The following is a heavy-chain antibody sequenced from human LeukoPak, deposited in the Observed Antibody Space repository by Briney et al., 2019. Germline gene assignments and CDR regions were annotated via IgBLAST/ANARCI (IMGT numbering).Heavy chain of an antibody. J-gene: IGHJ6*03. CDR2: MNPNIGKT. Sequence: AASVKVSCKASGYTFTSYDINWVRQATGQGLEWMGWMNPNIGKTGYAQKFQGRVTMTKNTSITTAYMELSSLRSEDTAVYYCARALSWTTDSYYYMDVWGKGTTVTVSS. V-gene: IGHV1-8*01. CDR3: ARALSWTTDSYYYMDV. CDR1: GYTFTSYD. D-gene: IGHD3/OR15-3a*01.